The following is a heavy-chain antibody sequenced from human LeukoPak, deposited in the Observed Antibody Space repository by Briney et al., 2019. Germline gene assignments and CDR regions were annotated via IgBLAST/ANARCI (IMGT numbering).Heavy chain of an antibody. J-gene: IGHJ4*02. V-gene: IGHV3-74*01. CDR1: GFTFSTYW. D-gene: IGHD6-6*01. CDR3: ARAAYSSSPDY. CDR2: IDSDGSRT. Sequence: GGSLRLSCSASGFTFSTYWMVWVRQAPGKGLLWVSHIDSDGSRTGYADPVKGRFTMSRDNAKNTLYLQMNSLRAEDTAVYFCARAAYSSSPDYWGQGTLVTVSS.